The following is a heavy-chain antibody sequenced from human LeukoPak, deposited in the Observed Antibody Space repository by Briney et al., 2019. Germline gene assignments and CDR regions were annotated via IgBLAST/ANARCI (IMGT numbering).Heavy chain of an antibody. CDR2: INHSGST. D-gene: IGHD6-6*01. CDR1: GGSFSGYY. V-gene: IGHV4-34*01. CDR3: ARPSIAARRWFDP. J-gene: IGHJ5*02. Sequence: PSPSLSLTCAVYGGSFSGYYWSWIRQPPGKGLEWIGEINHSGSTNYSPSLKSRVTISVDTSKNQFSLKLSSVTAADTAVYYCARPSIAARRWFDPWGQGTLVTVSS.